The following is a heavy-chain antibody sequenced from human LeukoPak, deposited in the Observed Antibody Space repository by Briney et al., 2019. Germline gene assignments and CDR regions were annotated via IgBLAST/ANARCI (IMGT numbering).Heavy chain of an antibody. V-gene: IGHV3-23*01. CDR2: VSSSGGTT. Sequence: PGGTLRLSCAASGFTFSSYGMSWVRQAPGKGREWVSAVSSSGGTTYYADSVKGRFTISRDNSKNTLYLQMNSLRAEDTAVYYCAKDEYDVGDYCGQRTLVTASS. CDR3: AKDEYDVGDY. D-gene: IGHD2/OR15-2a*01. J-gene: IGHJ4*02. CDR1: GFTFSSYG.